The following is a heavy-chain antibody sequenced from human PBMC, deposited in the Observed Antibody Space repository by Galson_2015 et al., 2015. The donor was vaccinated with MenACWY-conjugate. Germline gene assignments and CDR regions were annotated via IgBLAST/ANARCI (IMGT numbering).Heavy chain of an antibody. CDR3: VRGSLSIVTTDHSYYMDV. Sequence: SVKVSCKAPRGTLRRFAISWVRQAPGQGLEWMGVVIPVFETTNYAQKFQGRVSITADESTSMAYMEMSSLRADDTALYYCVRGSLSIVTTDHSYYMDVCGTATTVPVSS. V-gene: IGHV1-69*13. CDR1: RGTLRRFA. D-gene: IGHD2-21*01. CDR2: VIPVFETT. J-gene: IGHJ6*03.